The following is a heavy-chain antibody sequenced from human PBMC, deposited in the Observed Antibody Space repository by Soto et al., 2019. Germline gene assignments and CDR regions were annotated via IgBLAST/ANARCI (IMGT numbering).Heavy chain of an antibody. D-gene: IGHD5-12*01. CDR2: ISSSSSTI. J-gene: IGHJ4*02. CDR3: ARVGATDY. V-gene: IGHV3-48*01. Sequence: PGGSLRLSCAASGFTFSSYSMNWVRQAPGKGLEWVSYISSSSSTIYYADSVKGRFTISRDNAKNSLYLQMNSLRAEDTAVYYCARVGATDYWGQGTLVTVSS. CDR1: GFTFSSYS.